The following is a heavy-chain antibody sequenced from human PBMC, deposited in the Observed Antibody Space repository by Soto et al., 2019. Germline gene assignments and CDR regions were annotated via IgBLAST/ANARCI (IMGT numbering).Heavy chain of an antibody. V-gene: IGHV1-8*01. CDR2: MNPNSGNT. D-gene: IGHD3-3*01. CDR1: GYTFTSYD. CDR3: ARLASGNTIFGVVIRPYYYYGMDV. Sequence: ASVKVSCKASGYTFTSYDINWVRQATGQGLEWMGWMNPNSGNTGYAQKFQGRVTMTRNTSISTAYMELSSLRSEDMAVYYCARLASGNTIFGVVIRPYYYYGMDVWGQGTTVTVSS. J-gene: IGHJ6*02.